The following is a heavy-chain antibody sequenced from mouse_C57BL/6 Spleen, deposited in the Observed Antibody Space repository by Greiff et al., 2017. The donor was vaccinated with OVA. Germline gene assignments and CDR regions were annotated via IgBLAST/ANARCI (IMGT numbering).Heavy chain of an antibody. CDR1: GYTFTSYW. D-gene: IGHD2-3*01. CDR3: AREGDGYYVRFAY. V-gene: IGHV1-55*01. CDR2: IYPGSGST. J-gene: IGHJ3*01. Sequence: VQLQQPGAELVKPGASVKMSCKASGYTFTSYWITWVKQRPGQGLEWIGDIYPGSGSTNYNEKFKSKATLTVDTSSSTAYMQLSSLTSEDSAVYYCAREGDGYYVRFAYWGQGTLVTVSA.